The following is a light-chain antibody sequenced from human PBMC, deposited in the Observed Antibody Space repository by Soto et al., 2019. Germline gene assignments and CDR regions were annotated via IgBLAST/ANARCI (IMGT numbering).Light chain of an antibody. CDR2: AAS. V-gene: IGKV1-39*01. Sequence: DIQMTQSPSSLSASVGDRVTITCRASQSISSYLNWYQQKPGKAPKLLIYAASSLQSGVPSRFRGSGSGTDFTLTISSLQPEDFATYYCQQRYSTPFTFGPGTKVDIK. CDR3: QQRYSTPFT. CDR1: QSISSY. J-gene: IGKJ3*01.